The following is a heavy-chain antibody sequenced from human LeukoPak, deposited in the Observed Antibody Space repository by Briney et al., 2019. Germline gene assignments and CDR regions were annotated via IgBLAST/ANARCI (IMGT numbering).Heavy chain of an antibody. D-gene: IGHD4-17*01. CDR2: INHSGST. V-gene: IGHV4-34*01. J-gene: IGHJ4*02. CDR3: ARGNGFYGDFDY. Sequence: SETLSLTCAVYGGSFSGYYWSWIRQPPGKGLEWIGEINHSGSTNYNPSLKSRVTISVDTSKNQFSLKLSSVTAADTAVYYCARGNGFYGDFDYWGQGTLVTVSS. CDR1: GGSFSGYY.